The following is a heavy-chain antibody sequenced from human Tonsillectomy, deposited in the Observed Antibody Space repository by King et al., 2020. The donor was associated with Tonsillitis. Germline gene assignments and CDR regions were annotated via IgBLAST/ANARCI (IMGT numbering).Heavy chain of an antibody. CDR3: AKVDDSSGYYLGAFDI. CDR1: GFTFDDYA. V-gene: IGHV3-9*01. CDR2: INWNSGSI. D-gene: IGHD3-22*01. J-gene: IGHJ3*02. Sequence: VQLVESGGGLVQPGRSLRLSCAASGFTFDDYAMHWVRQAPGKGLEWVSGINWNSGSIAYADSVKGRFTISRDNAKNSLYLQMNSLRAEDTALYYCAKVDDSSGYYLGAFDIWGQGTMVTVSS.